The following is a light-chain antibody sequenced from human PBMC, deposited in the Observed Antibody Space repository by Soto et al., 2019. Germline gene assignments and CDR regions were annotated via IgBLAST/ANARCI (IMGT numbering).Light chain of an antibody. CDR3: ETWDSHTWV. CDR1: SGHSSYI. J-gene: IGLJ3*02. V-gene: IGLV4-60*02. CDR2: LEGRGSY. Sequence: QAVLTQSSSASASLGSSVKLTCTLSSGHSSYIIAWHQQQPGKAPRYLMNLEGRGSYNKGSGVPDRFSGSSSGADRYLTISNLQFEVEADYYCETWDSHTWVFGGGTKLTVL.